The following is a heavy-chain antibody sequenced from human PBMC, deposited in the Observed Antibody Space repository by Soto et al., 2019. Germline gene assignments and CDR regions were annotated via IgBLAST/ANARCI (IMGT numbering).Heavy chain of an antibody. CDR3: AKGTYYYGSAPYYFDY. CDR1: GFTFSSYW. J-gene: IGHJ4*02. D-gene: IGHD3-10*01. Sequence: GGSLRLSCAASGFTFSSYWMHWVRQVPGKGLVWVSRINTDGSSTTYADSVKGRFTISRDNAKNTLYLQMNSLRAEDTAVYYCAKGTYYYGSAPYYFDYWGQGTLVTVSS. V-gene: IGHV3-74*03. CDR2: INTDGSST.